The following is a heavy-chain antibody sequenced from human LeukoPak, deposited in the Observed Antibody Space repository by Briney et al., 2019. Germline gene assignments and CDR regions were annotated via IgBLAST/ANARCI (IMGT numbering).Heavy chain of an antibody. CDR3: ARSLGTSWWLGFDI. Sequence: KPGGSLRLSCAASAFTFSNYGMKWVRQAPGKGLEWVSSISSSSSYIYYADSVKGRFTISRDNAKNSLYLQMNSLRAEDTAVYYCARSLGTSWWLGFDIWGQGTMVTVSS. J-gene: IGHJ3*02. D-gene: IGHD2-2*01. CDR2: ISSSSSYI. V-gene: IGHV3-21*01. CDR1: AFTFSNYG.